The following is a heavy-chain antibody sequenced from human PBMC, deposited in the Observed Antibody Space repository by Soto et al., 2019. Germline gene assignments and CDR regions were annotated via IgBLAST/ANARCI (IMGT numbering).Heavy chain of an antibody. CDR1: GYTFTGYY. CDR3: AKGGAIVAAGTRVYLYNAMDV. Sequence: ASVKVSCKASGYTFTGYYVHWVRQAPGQGLEWMGWINPNSGDTYLAQRSQGRVTMNRDTSIGTAYMELRGLTSDDTAEYYCAKGGAIVAAGTRVYLYNAMDVWGQGTTVTVSS. J-gene: IGHJ6*02. V-gene: IGHV1-2*02. CDR2: INPNSGDT. D-gene: IGHD1-26*01.